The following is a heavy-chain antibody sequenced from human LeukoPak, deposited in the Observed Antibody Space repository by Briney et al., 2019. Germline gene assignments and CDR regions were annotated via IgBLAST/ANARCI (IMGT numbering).Heavy chain of an antibody. Sequence: PGGSLRLSCAASGFTFSSYSMNWVRQAPGKGLEWVSSITSGISYIFYTDSVKGRFTISRDNAKNSLYLQMNSLRIEDTALYYCVKNPTDYNDSYSFHIWGQGTMVTVSS. CDR3: VKNPTDYNDSYSFHI. CDR1: GFTFSSYS. D-gene: IGHD2-21*02. V-gene: IGHV3-21*04. CDR2: ITSGISYI. J-gene: IGHJ3*02.